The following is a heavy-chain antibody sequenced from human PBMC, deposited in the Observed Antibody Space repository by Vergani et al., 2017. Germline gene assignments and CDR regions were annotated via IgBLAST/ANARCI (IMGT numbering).Heavy chain of an antibody. D-gene: IGHD6-13*01. Sequence: QMQLVQSGPEVKKPGTSVKVSCKASGFTFTSSAVQWVRQARGQRLEWIGWIVVGSGNTNYAQKFQERVTITRDMSTSTAYLELSSLSSEDTAVYYCAEVRVYSSSDMGFDYWGQGTLVTVSS. J-gene: IGHJ4*02. CDR2: IVVGSGNT. CDR1: GFTFTSSA. V-gene: IGHV1-58*01. CDR3: AEVRVYSSSDMGFDY.